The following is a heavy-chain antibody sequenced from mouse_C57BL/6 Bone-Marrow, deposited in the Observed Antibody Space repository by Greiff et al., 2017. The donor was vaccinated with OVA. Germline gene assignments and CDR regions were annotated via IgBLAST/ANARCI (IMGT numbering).Heavy chain of an antibody. CDR2: NEPTNDYT. V-gene: IGHV1-4*01. Sequence: QVQLQQSGAELARPGASVKMSCKASGYTFTSYTIHWVKQRLGQGLEWIGYNEPTNDYTNYNQKFKGKATLTADKSSSTAYMQLSSLTSEDSAVYYCTRGYYFDYWGQGTTLTVSS. CDR3: TRGYYFDY. CDR1: GYTFTSYT. J-gene: IGHJ2*01.